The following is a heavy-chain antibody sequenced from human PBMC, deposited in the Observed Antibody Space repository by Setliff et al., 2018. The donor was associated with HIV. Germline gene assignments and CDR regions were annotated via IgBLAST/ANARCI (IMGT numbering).Heavy chain of an antibody. CDR2: INNSGRI. J-gene: IGHJ4*02. D-gene: IGHD3-16*01. V-gene: IGHV4-31*02. Sequence: SETLSLTCTVSGGSISRGAYYWSWIRQHPGKGLEWIAYINNSGRIYYNPSLKRRVTISVDTSKNQFSLKLSSVTAADTAVYYCARDLREVGGGSYVDYWGQGTLVTVSS. CDR3: ARDLREVGGGSYVDY. CDR1: GGSISRGAYY.